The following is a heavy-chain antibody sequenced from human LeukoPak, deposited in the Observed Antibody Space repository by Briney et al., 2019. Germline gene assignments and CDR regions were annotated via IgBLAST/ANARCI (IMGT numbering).Heavy chain of an antibody. CDR3: AKPPHGIAAAGTVDY. D-gene: IGHD6-13*01. CDR2: ISGSGGST. J-gene: IGHJ4*02. V-gene: IGHV3-23*01. Sequence: PGGSLRLSCAASGFTFSSCAMSWVRQAPGKGLEWVSAISGSGGSTYYADSVKGRFTISRDNSKNTLYLQMNSLRAEDTAVYYCAKPPHGIAAAGTVDYWGQGTLVTVSS. CDR1: GFTFSSCA.